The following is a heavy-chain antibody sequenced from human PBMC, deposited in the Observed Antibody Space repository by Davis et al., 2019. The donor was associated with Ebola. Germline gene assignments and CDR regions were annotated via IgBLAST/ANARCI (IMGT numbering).Heavy chain of an antibody. CDR2: ISGSGGST. V-gene: IGHV3-23*01. D-gene: IGHD4-23*01. CDR3: AKAALRWLYDY. Sequence: GESLKISCAASGFTFSSYAMSWVRQAPGKGLEWVSVISGSGGSTYYADSVKGRFTISRDNSKNTLYLQMNSLRAEDTAVYYCAKAALRWLYDYWGQGTLVTVSS. J-gene: IGHJ4*02. CDR1: GFTFSSYA.